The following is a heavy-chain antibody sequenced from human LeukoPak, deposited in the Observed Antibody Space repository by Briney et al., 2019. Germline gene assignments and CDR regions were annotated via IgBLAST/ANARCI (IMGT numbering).Heavy chain of an antibody. CDR1: EYTFTGYY. D-gene: IGHD2-15*01. Sequence: ASVKFSCKASEYTFTGYYMHWVRQAPGQGLEWMGWINPNSGGTNYAQKFQGRVTMTRDTSISTAYMELSRLRSDDTAVYYCAREELGYCSGGSCYWFDPWGQGTLVTVSS. V-gene: IGHV1-2*02. CDR3: AREELGYCSGGSCYWFDP. CDR2: INPNSGGT. J-gene: IGHJ5*02.